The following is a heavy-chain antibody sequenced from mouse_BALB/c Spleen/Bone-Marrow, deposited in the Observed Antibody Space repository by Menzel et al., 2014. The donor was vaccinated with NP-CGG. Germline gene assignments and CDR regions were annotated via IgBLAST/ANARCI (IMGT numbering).Heavy chain of an antibody. D-gene: IGHD1-1*02. V-gene: IGHV5-6-2*01. CDR1: GFTFSSYY. Sequence: EVNLVESGGGLVKLGGSLKLSCAASGFTFSSYYMSWVRQTPEKRLELVAAINSNGGSAYYPDTVKGRFTISRDNAKNTLFLQMSRLKSEYTALYNCARHGGFGNYFDYWGQGTTLTVSS. CDR3: ARHGGFGNYFDY. CDR2: INSNGGSA. J-gene: IGHJ2*01.